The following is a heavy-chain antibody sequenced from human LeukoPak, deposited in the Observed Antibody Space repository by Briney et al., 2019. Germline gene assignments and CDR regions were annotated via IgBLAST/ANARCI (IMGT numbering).Heavy chain of an antibody. CDR2: IVVGSGNT. V-gene: IGHV1-58*01. D-gene: IGHD4-17*01. CDR1: GFTFTSSA. Sequence: SVKVSCKASGFTFTSSAVQWVRQARGQRLEWIGWIVVGSGNTNYAQKFQERVTITRGMSTSTAYMELSSLRSEDTAVYYCAARNAYGDYTLYFDYWGQGTLVTVSS. J-gene: IGHJ4*02. CDR3: AARNAYGDYTLYFDY.